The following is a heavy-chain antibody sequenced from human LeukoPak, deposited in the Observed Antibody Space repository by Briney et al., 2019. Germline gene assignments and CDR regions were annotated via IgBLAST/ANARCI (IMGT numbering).Heavy chain of an antibody. J-gene: IGHJ6*02. CDR1: GFTFSSYA. Sequence: PGRSLRLSCAASGFTFSSYAMNWVRQAPGKGLEWVAVMSYDGSNKYYADSVKGRFTISRDNSKNTLYLQMSSLRAEDTALYYCARGLYCSGGSCGGMDVWGLGTTVTVSS. D-gene: IGHD2-15*01. V-gene: IGHV3-30-3*01. CDR3: ARGLYCSGGSCGGMDV. CDR2: MSYDGSNK.